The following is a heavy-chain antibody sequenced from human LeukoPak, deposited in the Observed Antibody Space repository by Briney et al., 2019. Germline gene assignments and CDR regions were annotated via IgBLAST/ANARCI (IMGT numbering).Heavy chain of an antibody. V-gene: IGHV3-66*04. J-gene: IGHJ3*02. CDR1: GIIFSSYS. D-gene: IGHD3-22*01. CDR3: ARQSRSYYYDSSGWDAFDI. CDR2: IYSGGST. Sequence: GGSLRLSCAVSGIIFSSYSMNWVRQAPGKGLEWVSVIYSGGSTYYADSVKGRFTISRDNSKNTLYLQMNSLRAEDTAVYYCARQSRSYYYDSSGWDAFDIWGQGTMVTVSS.